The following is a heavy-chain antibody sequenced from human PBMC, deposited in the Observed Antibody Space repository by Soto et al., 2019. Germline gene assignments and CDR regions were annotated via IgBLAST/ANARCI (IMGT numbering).Heavy chain of an antibody. Sequence: QLQLQESGPGLVKPSETLSLTCTVSGGSISSSSYYWGWIRQPPGKGLEWIGSIYYSGSTYYNPSLKSRVTISVDTSKNQFSLKLSSVTAADTAVYYCARQSYSSGWYLDYWGQGTLVTVSS. D-gene: IGHD6-19*01. CDR3: ARQSYSSGWYLDY. CDR1: GGSISSSSYY. J-gene: IGHJ4*02. CDR2: IYYSGST. V-gene: IGHV4-39*01.